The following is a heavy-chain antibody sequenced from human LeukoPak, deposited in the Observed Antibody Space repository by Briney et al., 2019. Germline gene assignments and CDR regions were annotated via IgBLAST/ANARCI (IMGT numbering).Heavy chain of an antibody. CDR3: AKSEHSSGWSDY. CDR1: GFTFSSYA. Sequence: GGSLRLSCAASGFTFSSYAMSWVRQAPGKELEWVSAISGSGGSTYYADSVKGRFTISRDNSKNTLYLQMNSLRAEDTAVYYCAKSEHSSGWSDYWGQGTLVTVSS. J-gene: IGHJ4*02. D-gene: IGHD6-19*01. CDR2: ISGSGGST. V-gene: IGHV3-23*01.